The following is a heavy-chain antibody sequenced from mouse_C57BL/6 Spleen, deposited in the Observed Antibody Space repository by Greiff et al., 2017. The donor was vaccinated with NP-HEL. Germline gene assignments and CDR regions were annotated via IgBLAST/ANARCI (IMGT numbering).Heavy chain of an antibody. CDR2: MDHEDGET. D-gene: IGHD2-4*01. CDR3: ARGLYYDYDNYAMDY. CDR1: GFNIKDYY. J-gene: IGHJ4*01. V-gene: IGHV14-2*01. Sequence: EVHLVESGAELVKPGASVKLSCTASGFNIKDYYMHWVKQRTEQGLEWIGRMDHEDGETKYAPKFQGKATITADTSSNKAYLKLSSLTSEDTAVYYCARGLYYDYDNYAMDYWGQGTSVTVSS.